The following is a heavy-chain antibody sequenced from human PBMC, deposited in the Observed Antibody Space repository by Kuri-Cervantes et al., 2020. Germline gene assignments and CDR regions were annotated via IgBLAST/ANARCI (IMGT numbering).Heavy chain of an antibody. J-gene: IGHJ3*02. CDR1: GYTFTSYA. Sequence: ASVKVSCKASGYTFTSYAMHWVRQAPGQRLEWMGWINAGNGNTKYSQKLQGRVTMTTDTSTSTAYMELSSLRSEDTAVYYCARSSGYGTSGAFDIWGQGTMVTVSS. D-gene: IGHD5-18*01. CDR2: INAGNGNT. CDR3: ARSSGYGTSGAFDI. V-gene: IGHV1-3*01.